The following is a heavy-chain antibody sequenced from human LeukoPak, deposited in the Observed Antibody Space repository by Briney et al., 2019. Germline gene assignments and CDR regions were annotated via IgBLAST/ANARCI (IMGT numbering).Heavy chain of an antibody. V-gene: IGHV1-69*13. Sequence: SVKVSCKASGGTFSSYAISWVRQAPGQGLEWMGGIIPIFGTANYAQKFQGRVTITADESTSTAYMELSSLRSEDTAVCYCARGAAMVTGVFDYWGQGTLVTVSS. D-gene: IGHD5-18*01. CDR1: GGTFSSYA. CDR2: IIPIFGTA. CDR3: ARGAAMVTGVFDY. J-gene: IGHJ4*02.